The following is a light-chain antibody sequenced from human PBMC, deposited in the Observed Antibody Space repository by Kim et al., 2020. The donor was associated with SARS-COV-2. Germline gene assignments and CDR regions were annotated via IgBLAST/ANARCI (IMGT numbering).Light chain of an antibody. CDR1: SRHSSYA. Sequence: ASVRLTCNLSSRHSSYAIAWHQQQPEKGPRHLLRVTSDGNLIKGDGIPDRFSGSRSGAERYLTISSLQSEDEADYYCQTWDTGIQIFGGGTQLTVL. J-gene: IGLJ2*01. CDR2: VTSDGNL. V-gene: IGLV4-69*01. CDR3: QTWDTGIQI.